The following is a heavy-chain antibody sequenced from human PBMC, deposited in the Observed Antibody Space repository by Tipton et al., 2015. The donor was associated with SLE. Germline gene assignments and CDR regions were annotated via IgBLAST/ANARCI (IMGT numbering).Heavy chain of an antibody. CDR1: GGSISSYY. D-gene: IGHD1-14*01. CDR2: INHSGSA. CDR3: ARVTRGYYGMDV. J-gene: IGHJ6*02. Sequence: LRLSCTVSGGSISSYYWSWIRQPPGKGLEWIAEINHSGSANYNPSLNSRATISVDTSKSQVSLKLSSVTAADTAVYYCARVTRGYYGMDVWGQGTTVTVSS. V-gene: IGHV4-34*01.